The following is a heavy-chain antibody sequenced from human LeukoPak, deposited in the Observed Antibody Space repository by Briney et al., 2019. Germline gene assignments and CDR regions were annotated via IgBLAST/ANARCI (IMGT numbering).Heavy chain of an antibody. CDR2: IYYSGST. CDR1: GGSISSYY. Sequence: SETLSLTCTVSGGSISSYYWSWIRQPPGKGLEWIGYIYYSGSTNYNPSLKSRVTISVDTSKNQFSLKLSSVTAADTAVYYCARGIPSLATPDYWGQGTLVTVSS. J-gene: IGHJ4*02. CDR3: ARGIPSLATPDY. V-gene: IGHV4-59*01.